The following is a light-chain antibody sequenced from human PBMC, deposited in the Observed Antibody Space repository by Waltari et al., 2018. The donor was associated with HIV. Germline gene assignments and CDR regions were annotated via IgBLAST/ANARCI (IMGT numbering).Light chain of an antibody. CDR1: QTINNN. Sequence: EKVLTQCHATLSVSPGGRATLSCLASQTINNNLALYQQKPGQAPPLPIYGASTRAGGVPARFSGSGSGTEFTLTITSLQSEDLAIYYCQQYNNWPQTFEQGTKVEIK. CDR2: GAS. V-gene: IGKV3-15*01. CDR3: QQYNNWPQT. J-gene: IGKJ2*01.